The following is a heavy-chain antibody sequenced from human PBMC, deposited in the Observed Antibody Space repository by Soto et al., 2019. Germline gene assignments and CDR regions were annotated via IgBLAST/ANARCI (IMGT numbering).Heavy chain of an antibody. CDR1: GFTFSSYA. D-gene: IGHD1-26*01. Sequence: EVQLLESGGGLVQPGGSLRLSCAASGFTFSSYAMRWVRQAPGKGLEWVSAISGSGCSTYYADSVKGRFTISRDNSKNTLYLQMTSLRAEDTAVYYCARRGSGSYYDYWGQGTLVTVSS. CDR3: ARRGSGSYYDY. V-gene: IGHV3-23*01. CDR2: ISGSGCST. J-gene: IGHJ4*02.